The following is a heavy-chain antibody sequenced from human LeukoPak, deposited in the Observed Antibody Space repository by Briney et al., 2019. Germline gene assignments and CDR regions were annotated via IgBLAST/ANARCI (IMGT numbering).Heavy chain of an antibody. D-gene: IGHD3-22*01. J-gene: IGHJ5*02. CDR1: GYSFTSYW. CDR2: IYPGDSDT. V-gene: IGHV5-51*01. CDR3: ARLTYYYDSSGYFGWFDP. Sequence: GVSLKISCKGSGYSFTSYWIGWVRQMPGKGLEWMGIIYPGDSDTRYSPSFQGQVTISADKSISTAYLQWSSLKASDTAMYYCARLTYYYDSSGYFGWFDPWGQGTLVTVSS.